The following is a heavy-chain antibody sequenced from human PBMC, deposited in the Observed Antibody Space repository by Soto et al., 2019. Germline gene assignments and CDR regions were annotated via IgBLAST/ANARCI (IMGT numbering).Heavy chain of an antibody. CDR3: ARVITMVRGPTHAPGNFDY. J-gene: IGHJ4*02. Sequence: PGGSLRLSCAASGFTFSSYSMNWVRQAPGKGLEWVSSISSSSSYIYYADSVKGRFTISRDNAKNSLYLQMNSLRAEDTAVYYCARVITMVRGPTHAPGNFDYWGQGTLVTVSS. D-gene: IGHD3-10*01. CDR1: GFTFSSYS. CDR2: ISSSSSYI. V-gene: IGHV3-21*01.